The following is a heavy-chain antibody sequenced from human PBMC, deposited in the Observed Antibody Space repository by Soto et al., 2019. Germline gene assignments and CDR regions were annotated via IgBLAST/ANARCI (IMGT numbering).Heavy chain of an antibody. Sequence: PSETLSLTCTVSGGSISSGGYYWSWIRQHPGKGLEWIGYIYYSGSTYYNPSLKSRVTISVDTSKNQFSLKLSSVTAADTAVYYCARTRIDSRQQQLVPFYFDYWGQGTLVTVSS. CDR2: IYYSGST. CDR1: GGSISSGGYY. V-gene: IGHV4-31*03. J-gene: IGHJ4*02. CDR3: ARTRIDSRQQQLVPFYFDY. D-gene: IGHD6-13*01.